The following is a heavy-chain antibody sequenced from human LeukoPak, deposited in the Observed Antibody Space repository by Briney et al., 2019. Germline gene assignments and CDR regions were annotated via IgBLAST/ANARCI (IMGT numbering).Heavy chain of an antibody. CDR1: GFTFSSYS. V-gene: IGHV3-48*02. CDR3: ARGHSMDV. Sequence: GGSLRLSCAASGFTFSSYSMNWVRQAPGKGLEWVSYITLSSTTIYYADSAKGRFTISRDNAKNSLYLQVSSLRDEDTAVYYCARGHSMDVWGQGTTVTVSS. J-gene: IGHJ6*02. CDR2: ITLSSTTI.